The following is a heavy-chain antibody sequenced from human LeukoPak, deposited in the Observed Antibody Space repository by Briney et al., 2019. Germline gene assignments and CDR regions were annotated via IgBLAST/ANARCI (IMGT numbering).Heavy chain of an antibody. CDR2: IYHSGST. CDR1: GYSISSGYY. J-gene: IGHJ5*02. V-gene: IGHV4-38-2*02. Sequence: SETLSLTCTVSGYSISSGYYWGWIRQPPGKGLEWIGSIYHSGSTYYNPSLKSRVTISVDTSKNQFSLKLSSVTAADTAVYYCALSYGGGAANNWFDPWGQGTLVTVSS. CDR3: ALSYGGGAANNWFDP. D-gene: IGHD3-16*01.